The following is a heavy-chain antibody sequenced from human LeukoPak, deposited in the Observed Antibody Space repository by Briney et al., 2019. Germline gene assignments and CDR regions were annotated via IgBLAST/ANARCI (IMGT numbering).Heavy chain of an antibody. Sequence: GGSLRLSCAASGFTFSNYAMSWVRQAPGKGLGWDSGISDSGGIYYVDSVKGRFTISRDNSKNMLHLEMNSLKVEDTAIYYCAKEIAAGGTPSFDFWGQGILVSVSS. V-gene: IGHV3-23*01. D-gene: IGHD6-13*01. CDR2: ISDSGGI. J-gene: IGHJ4*02. CDR1: GFTFSNYA. CDR3: AKEIAAGGTPSFDF.